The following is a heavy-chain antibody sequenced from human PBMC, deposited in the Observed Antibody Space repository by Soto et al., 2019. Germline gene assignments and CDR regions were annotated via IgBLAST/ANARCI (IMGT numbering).Heavy chain of an antibody. V-gene: IGHV3-48*01. CDR3: AREADYVNWFDP. CDR2: ISSSSSTI. D-gene: IGHD4-17*01. Sequence: EVQLVESGGGLVQPGGSLRLSCAASGFTFSSYSMNWVRQAPGKGLEWVSYISSSSSTIYYADSVKGRFTISRDNAKNSLELQRNSLRAEDTAVYYCAREADYVNWFDPWGQGTLVTVSS. CDR1: GFTFSSYS. J-gene: IGHJ5*02.